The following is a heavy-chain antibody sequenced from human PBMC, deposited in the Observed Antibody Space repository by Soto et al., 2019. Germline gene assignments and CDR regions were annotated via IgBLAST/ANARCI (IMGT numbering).Heavy chain of an antibody. CDR1: GGSFSNYG. CDR3: VRGEWELLRATPRAFEN. V-gene: IGHV1-69*01. D-gene: IGHD1-26*01. J-gene: IGHJ4*02. Sequence: QVQLVQSGAEARKPGSSVKVSCKASGGSFSNYGVSWVRQAPGQGLEWMGGIIPIFDTAHYAQKFQGRVTITADESTSTAYMELSSLKSDDTAVYYCVRGEWELLRATPRAFENCGQGTLVTVSS. CDR2: IIPIFDTA.